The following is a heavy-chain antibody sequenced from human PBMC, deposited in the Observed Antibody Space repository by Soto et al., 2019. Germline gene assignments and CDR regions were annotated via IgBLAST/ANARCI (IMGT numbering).Heavy chain of an antibody. J-gene: IGHJ6*02. CDR3: ARQEQWLVRGSYYYGMEV. CDR1: GYSFTSYW. CDR2: IDPSDSYT. D-gene: IGHD6-19*01. Sequence: PGESLKISCKGSGYSFTSYWISWVRQMPGKGLEWMGRIDPSDSYTNYSPSFQGHVTISADKSISTAYLQWSSLKASDTAMYYCARQEQWLVRGSYYYGMEVWGQGTPVTVSS. V-gene: IGHV5-10-1*01.